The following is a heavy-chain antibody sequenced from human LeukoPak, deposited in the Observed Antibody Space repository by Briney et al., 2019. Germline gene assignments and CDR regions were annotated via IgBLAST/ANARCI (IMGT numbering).Heavy chain of an antibody. Sequence: GGSLRLSCAASGFTFSSYSMNWVRQAPGKGLEWVSVIYSDGTTYYADSVKGRFTISRDNAKNSLYLQMNSLRAEDTAVYYCARDGSGRVPEMSAPDYWGQGTLVTVSS. D-gene: IGHD3-10*01. CDR2: IYSDGTT. CDR1: GFTFSSYS. V-gene: IGHV3-66*01. J-gene: IGHJ4*02. CDR3: ARDGSGRVPEMSAPDY.